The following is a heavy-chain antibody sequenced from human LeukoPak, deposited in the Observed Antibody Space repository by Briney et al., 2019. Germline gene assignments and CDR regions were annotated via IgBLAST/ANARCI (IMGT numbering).Heavy chain of an antibody. D-gene: IGHD2-15*01. J-gene: IGHJ5*02. CDR1: GYRLSSYW. CDR2: IYPGDSDI. V-gene: IGHV5-51*01. CDR3: ARQEYCSGGSCYTWFDP. Sequence: GESLKISCKDSGYRLSSYWIAWVRQMPGKGLEYIGIIYPGDSDIRYSPSFQGQVTISADKSISTAYLQWSSLKASDTAMYYCARQEYCSGGSCYTWFDPWGQGTLVTVSS.